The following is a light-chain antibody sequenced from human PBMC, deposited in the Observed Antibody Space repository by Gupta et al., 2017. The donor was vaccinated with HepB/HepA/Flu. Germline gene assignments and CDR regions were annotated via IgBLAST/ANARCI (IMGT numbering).Light chain of an antibody. CDR2: GAS. V-gene: IGKV3-15*01. CDR1: QSVGSN. CDR3: QHLGNT. J-gene: IGKJ1*01. Sequence: EIVMTQSPATLSVSPWERATLSCRASQSVGSNLAWYQQKPGQAPRLLIYGASTRATGIPARCSGSGSGTEFTLTISSLQSEDFAVYYCQHLGNTFGQGTKVEIK.